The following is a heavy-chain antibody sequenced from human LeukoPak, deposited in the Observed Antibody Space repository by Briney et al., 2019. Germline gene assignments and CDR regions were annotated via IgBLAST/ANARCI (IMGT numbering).Heavy chain of an antibody. CDR2: ISWDGSST. V-gene: IGHV3-43D*03. CDR1: GFIFDAYA. Sequence: GGSLRLSCAASGFIFDAYAMHWVRQAPGKGLEWVSVISWDGSSTYYADSLKGRFTISRDNNKNSLYLQMNSLRPEDTALYYCAKGRGFYCGGDCYLDYWGQGTLVTVSS. CDR3: AKGRGFYCGGDCYLDY. D-gene: IGHD2-21*02. J-gene: IGHJ4*02.